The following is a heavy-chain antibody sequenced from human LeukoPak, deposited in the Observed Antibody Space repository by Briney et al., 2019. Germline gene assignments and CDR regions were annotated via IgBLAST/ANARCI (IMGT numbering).Heavy chain of an antibody. Sequence: PSETLSLTCTVSGGSISDSTYSWGWIRQPPGKGLEWIGYIYYSGSTNYNPSLKSRVTISVDTSKNQFSLKLSSVTAADTAVYYCARAGGVAPDAFDIWGQGTMVTVSS. V-gene: IGHV4-61*05. CDR2: IYYSGST. CDR1: GGSISDSTYS. CDR3: ARAGGVAPDAFDI. J-gene: IGHJ3*02. D-gene: IGHD3-10*01.